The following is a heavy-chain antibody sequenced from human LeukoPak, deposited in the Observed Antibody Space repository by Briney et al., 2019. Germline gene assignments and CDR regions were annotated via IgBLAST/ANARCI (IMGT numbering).Heavy chain of an antibody. D-gene: IGHD6-6*01. CDR3: ARDVLAARHHYYGMDV. V-gene: IGHV4-31*03. CDR2: IYYSGST. CDR1: GGSISSGGYY. Sequence: SQTLSLTCTVSGGSISSGGYYWSWIRQHPGKGLEWIGYIYYSGSTYYNPSLKSRVTISVDTSKNQFSLKLSSVTAADTAVYYCARDVLAARHHYYGMDVWGQGTTVTVSS. J-gene: IGHJ6*02.